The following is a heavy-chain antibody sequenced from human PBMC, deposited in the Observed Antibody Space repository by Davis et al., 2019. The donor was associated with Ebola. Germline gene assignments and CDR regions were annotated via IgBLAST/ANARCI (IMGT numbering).Heavy chain of an antibody. Sequence: MPSETLSLTCAVYGVSFSGYYWNWIRQPPGKRLEWIGEINHSGRTNYNPSLKSRVTMAVDTSKNQFALRVRSVTAADTAVYYCARGGGYGGYGMDVWGQGTTVTVSS. CDR2: INHSGRT. J-gene: IGHJ6*02. CDR3: ARGGGYGGYGMDV. D-gene: IGHD6-25*01. CDR1: GVSFSGYY. V-gene: IGHV4-34*01.